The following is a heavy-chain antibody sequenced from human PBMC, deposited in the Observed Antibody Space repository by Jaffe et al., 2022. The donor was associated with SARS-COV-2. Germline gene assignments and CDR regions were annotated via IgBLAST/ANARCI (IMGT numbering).Heavy chain of an antibody. V-gene: IGHV4-34*01. CDR2: INHSGST. Sequence: QVQLQQWGAGLLKPSETLSLTCAVYGGSFSGYYWSWIRQPPGKGLEWIGEINHSGSTNYNPSLKSRVTISVDTSKNQFSLKLSSVTAADTAVYYCARAGWNYPFDYWGQGTLVTVSS. CDR3: ARAGWNYPFDY. CDR1: GGSFSGYY. D-gene: IGHD1-7*01. J-gene: IGHJ4*02.